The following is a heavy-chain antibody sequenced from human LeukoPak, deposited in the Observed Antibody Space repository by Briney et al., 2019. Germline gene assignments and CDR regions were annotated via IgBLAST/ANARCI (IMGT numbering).Heavy chain of an antibody. Sequence: GGSLRLSCAASGFTFSSYAMSWVRQAPGKGLKWVSAISGSGGSTYYADSVKGRFTITRDNSKKTLYLQMNSLRAEYTAVYYCAKDGSYYDFWSGYQPPDNWFDPWGQGTLVTVSS. D-gene: IGHD3-3*01. V-gene: IGHV3-23*01. J-gene: IGHJ5*02. CDR1: GFTFSSYA. CDR2: ISGSGGST. CDR3: AKDGSYYDFWSGYQPPDNWFDP.